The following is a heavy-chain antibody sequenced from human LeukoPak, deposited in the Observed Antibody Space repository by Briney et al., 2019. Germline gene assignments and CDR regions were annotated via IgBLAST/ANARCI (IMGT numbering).Heavy chain of an antibody. CDR2: INTDGTVT. Sequence: PGGSLRLSCAASGFPFSKYWLLWLRQAPGKGLESVSRINTDGTVTTYADPVKGRFTVSRDNADNTMFLQMNSVRDEDTAVYYCATKQWLAPPPDSWGQGTPVTVSS. J-gene: IGHJ4*02. V-gene: IGHV3-74*01. CDR3: ATKQWLAPPPDS. D-gene: IGHD6-19*01. CDR1: GFPFSKYW.